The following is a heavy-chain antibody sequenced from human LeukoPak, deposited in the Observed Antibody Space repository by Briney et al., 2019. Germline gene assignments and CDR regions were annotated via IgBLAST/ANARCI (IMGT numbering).Heavy chain of an antibody. J-gene: IGHJ4*02. CDR2: IYSDGSGT. D-gene: IGHD5-18*01. CDR1: GYTFRSYW. CDR3: ASADTAMWISDY. Sequence: GGSLRLSCAASGYTFRSYWMCWVRQALGKGLWWVSRIYSDGSGTSYADSVKGRFTISRDNAKNTLYLQMNSLRVEDTAVYYCASADTAMWISDYWGQGTLVTVSS. V-gene: IGHV3-74*01.